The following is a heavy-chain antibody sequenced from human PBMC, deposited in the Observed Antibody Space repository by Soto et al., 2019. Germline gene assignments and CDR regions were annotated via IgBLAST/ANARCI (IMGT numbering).Heavy chain of an antibody. CDR3: ARVYSLDSNEMDV. Sequence: SVKVSCKASGGTFGSYAISWVRRAPGQGLEWMGGIIPIFGTANYAQKFQGRVTITADESTSTAYMELSSLRSEDTAVYYFARVYSLDSNEMDVWSQGTTVTVSS. CDR1: GGTFGSYA. J-gene: IGHJ6*02. V-gene: IGHV1-69*13. CDR2: IIPIFGTA. D-gene: IGHD3-22*01.